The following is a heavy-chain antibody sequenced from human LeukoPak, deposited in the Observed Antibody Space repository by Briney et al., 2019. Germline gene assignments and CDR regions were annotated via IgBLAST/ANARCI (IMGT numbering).Heavy chain of an antibody. J-gene: IGHJ5*02. CDR1: GGSISSGGYY. D-gene: IGHD3-10*01. Sequence: PSETLSLTCTVSGGSISSGGYYWSWIRQQLGKGLEWIGYINHSGTTYYNPSLKSRVTISVDTSKNHFSLMLRSVTAADTAVYYCANYGSGTYRFDPWGQGTLVTVSS. V-gene: IGHV4-31*03. CDR2: INHSGTT. CDR3: ANYGSGTYRFDP.